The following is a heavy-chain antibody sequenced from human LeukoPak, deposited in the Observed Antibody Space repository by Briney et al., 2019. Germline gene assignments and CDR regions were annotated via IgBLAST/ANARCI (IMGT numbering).Heavy chain of an antibody. Sequence: PGGSLRLSCAASGFTVSSNYMNWVRQAPGKGLEWVSVIYSGGSTYYADSVKGRFTISRDNSKNTLYLQMNSLRAEDTAVYFCARGGSDTAMAHDYWGQGTLVTVSS. J-gene: IGHJ4*02. CDR2: IYSGGST. D-gene: IGHD5-18*01. V-gene: IGHV3-53*01. CDR1: GFTVSSNY. CDR3: ARGGSDTAMAHDY.